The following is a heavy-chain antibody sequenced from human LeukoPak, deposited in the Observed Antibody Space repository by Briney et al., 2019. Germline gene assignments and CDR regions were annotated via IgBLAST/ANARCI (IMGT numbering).Heavy chain of an antibody. CDR3: ARGPWVAY. J-gene: IGHJ4*02. D-gene: IGHD2-15*01. CDR2: IKQDGIDK. Sequence: PGGSLRLSCAAAGFTFSNHWMSWVRQTPGKGLEWVDNIKQDGIDKYYVDSVKGRFTISRDNAKNSLYLQMNNLRAEVTAVYYCARGPWVAYWGQGPPFTVPS. V-gene: IGHV3-7*01. CDR1: GFTFSNHW.